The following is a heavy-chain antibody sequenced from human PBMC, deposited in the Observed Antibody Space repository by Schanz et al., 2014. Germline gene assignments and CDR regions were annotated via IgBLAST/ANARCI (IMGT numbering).Heavy chain of an antibody. CDR2: FDAHDGRA. CDR3: ARIGGSVFDY. CDR1: GFTLSNYA. J-gene: IGHJ4*02. Sequence: EMQLLESGGGLAQPGGSLRLSCAASGFTLSNYAMSWVRQAPGKGLEWVSGFDAHDGRAYYADSAKGRFTISRDNSKNSLYLQMNSLRAEDTAVYYCARIGGSVFDYWAQGTLVTVSS. D-gene: IGHD3-10*01. V-gene: IGHV3-23*01.